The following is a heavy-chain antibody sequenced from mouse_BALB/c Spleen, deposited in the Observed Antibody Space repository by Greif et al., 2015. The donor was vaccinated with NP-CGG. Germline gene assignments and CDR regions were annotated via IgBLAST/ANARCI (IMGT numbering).Heavy chain of an antibody. D-gene: IGHD3-1*01. Sequence: VQLQQSGAELAKPGASVKMSCKASGYTFTSYWMHWVKQRPGQGLEWIGYINPSTGYTEYNQKFKDKATLTADKSSSTAYMQLSSLTTEDSAVYCCARQLGLRRMDYWGQGTSVTVSS. V-gene: IGHV1-7*01. J-gene: IGHJ4*01. CDR2: INPSTGYT. CDR3: ARQLGLRRMDY. CDR1: GYTFTSYW.